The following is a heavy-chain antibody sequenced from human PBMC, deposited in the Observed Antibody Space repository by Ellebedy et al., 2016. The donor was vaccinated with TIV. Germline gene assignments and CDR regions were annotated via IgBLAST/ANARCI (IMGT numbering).Heavy chain of an antibody. D-gene: IGHD6-19*01. CDR2: ISRSCSDT. CDR1: GFRFSDYY. CDR3: ARGQAVAGSHFDY. J-gene: IGHJ4*02. Sequence: PGGPLRLSCAASGFRFSDYYISRIRPFPGTGLEWLSYISRSCSDTNYADSVKGRFTISRDNAKNSLYLEMNSLKVEDTAVYYCARGQAVAGSHFDYWGQGTLVTVSS. V-gene: IGHV3-11*06.